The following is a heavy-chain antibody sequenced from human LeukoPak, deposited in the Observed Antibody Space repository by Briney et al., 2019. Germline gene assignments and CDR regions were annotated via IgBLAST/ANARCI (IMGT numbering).Heavy chain of an antibody. CDR1: GFDFSRYW. V-gene: IGHV3-7*01. Sequence: GRSLRLSCAGSGFDFSRYWMAWGRQAPGQGLGRVASINQDVSRTHYVDSVKGRFTISRDNATSSLFLQMTSLRVENTAVYYCARGVEPLAANTLAYCSQGTLVTVSS. J-gene: IGHJ4*02. CDR3: ARGVEPLAANTLAY. D-gene: IGHD1-14*01. CDR2: INQDVSRT.